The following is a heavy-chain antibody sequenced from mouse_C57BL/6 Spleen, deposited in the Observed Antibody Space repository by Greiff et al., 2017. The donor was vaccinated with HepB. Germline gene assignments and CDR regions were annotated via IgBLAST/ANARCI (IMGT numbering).Heavy chain of an antibody. CDR1: GYSITSGYY. Sequence: EVQLVESGPGLVKPSQSLSLTCSVTGYSITSGYYWNWIRQFPGNKLEWMGYISYDGSNNYNPSLKNRISITRDTSKNQFFLKLKSVTTEDTATYYCADYYDYEDWYVDVWGTGTTVTVSS. D-gene: IGHD2-4*01. CDR3: ADYYDYEDWYVDV. CDR2: ISYDGSN. V-gene: IGHV3-6*01. J-gene: IGHJ1*03.